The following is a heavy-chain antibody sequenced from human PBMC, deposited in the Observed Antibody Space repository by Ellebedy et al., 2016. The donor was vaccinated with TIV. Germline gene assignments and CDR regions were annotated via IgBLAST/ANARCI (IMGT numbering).Heavy chain of an antibody. J-gene: IGHJ4*02. CDR3: ARRYTSGWAPFHY. Sequence: GESLKISCAASGFAVSNNGMSWVSQAPGKGLEWVSVISSGGTTYYADSVKGRFSVSRDNANNTMYLQMNSLRAEDTAIYYCARRYTSGWAPFHYWGQGTLVTVSS. CDR1: GFAVSNNG. D-gene: IGHD6-19*01. V-gene: IGHV3-66*01. CDR2: ISSGGTT.